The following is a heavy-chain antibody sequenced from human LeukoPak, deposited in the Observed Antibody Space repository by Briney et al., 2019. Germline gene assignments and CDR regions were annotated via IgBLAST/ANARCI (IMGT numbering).Heavy chain of an antibody. CDR3: ARDQLLGAILPVY. J-gene: IGHJ4*02. V-gene: IGHV4-38-2*02. CDR2: IIYSGSN. Sequence: CIIYSGSNYYNPSFKNRVTISVKKSKNQFSLKLSSVTAADTAVYYCARDQLLGAILPVYWGQGTLVTVSS. D-gene: IGHD1-26*01.